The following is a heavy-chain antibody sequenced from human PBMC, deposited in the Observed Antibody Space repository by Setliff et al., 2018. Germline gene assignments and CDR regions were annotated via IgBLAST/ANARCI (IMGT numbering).Heavy chain of an antibody. CDR3: AREGSYYSSLSPFFDY. Sequence: PSETLSLTCTVSGGSISSGDYYWSWIRQPPGKGLEWSGYIYYSGSTYYNPSLKSRVTILVDTSKNQFSLKLSSVTAADTAVYYCAREGSYYSSLSPFFDYWGQGTLVTVSS. D-gene: IGHD3-10*01. V-gene: IGHV4-30-4*08. J-gene: IGHJ4*02. CDR2: IYYSGST. CDR1: GGSISSGDYY.